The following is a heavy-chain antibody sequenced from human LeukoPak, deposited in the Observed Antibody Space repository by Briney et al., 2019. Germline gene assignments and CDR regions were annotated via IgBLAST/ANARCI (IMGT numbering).Heavy chain of an antibody. J-gene: IGHJ3*02. Sequence: SETLSLTCTVSGGSISNYYWSWIRQPPGKGLEWIGSIYSSGSTYYNPSLKSRVIILIDTAKNHVSLNLSSVTAADTAVYYCARSDGYGLVGIWGQGTMVTVSS. D-gene: IGHD3-10*01. V-gene: IGHV4-59*12. CDR1: GGSISNYY. CDR2: IYSSGST. CDR3: ARSDGYGLVGI.